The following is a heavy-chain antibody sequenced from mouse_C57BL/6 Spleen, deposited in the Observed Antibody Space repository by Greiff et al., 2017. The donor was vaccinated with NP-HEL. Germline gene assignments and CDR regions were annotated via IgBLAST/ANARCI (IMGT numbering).Heavy chain of an antibody. CDR1: GYTFTSYW. J-gene: IGHJ2*01. V-gene: IGHV1-64*01. CDR3: ARVGYYFDY. CDR2: IHPNSGST. Sequence: QVQLKEPGAELVKPGASVKLSCKASGYTFTSYWMHWVKQRPGQGLEWIGMIHPNSGSTNYNEKFKSKATLTVDKSSSTAYMQLSSLTSEDSAVYYCARVGYYFDYWGQGTTLTVSS.